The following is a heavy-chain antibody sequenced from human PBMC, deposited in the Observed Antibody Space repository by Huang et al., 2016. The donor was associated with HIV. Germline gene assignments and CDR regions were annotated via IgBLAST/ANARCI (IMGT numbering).Heavy chain of an antibody. V-gene: IGHV3-30*18. Sequence: QVHLVETGGGVVQPGGSLRLSCAASGFKLSGFGMHWVRQAPGNGLSLVAVISYDGRSQFYTDSVKGRFTISRDNSDNTLSLQMKGLRPDDTAVYYCAKESRWFSDFDHWGQGVLVSVSS. D-gene: IGHD2-15*01. CDR2: ISYDGRSQ. CDR1: GFKLSGFG. J-gene: IGHJ4*02. CDR3: AKESRWFSDFDH.